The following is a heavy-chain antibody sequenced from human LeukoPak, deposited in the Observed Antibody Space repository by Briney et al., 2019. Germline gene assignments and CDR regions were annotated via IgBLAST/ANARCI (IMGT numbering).Heavy chain of an antibody. CDR3: ARVDVGSSSWEALDY. Sequence: PSETLSLTCAVYGGSFSGYYWGWIRQPPGKGLEWIGEINHSGSTNYNPSLKSRVTISVDTSKNQFSLKLSSVTAADTAVCYCARVDVGSSSWEALDYWGQGTLVTVSS. V-gene: IGHV4-34*01. D-gene: IGHD6-13*01. CDR2: INHSGST. J-gene: IGHJ4*02. CDR1: GGSFSGYY.